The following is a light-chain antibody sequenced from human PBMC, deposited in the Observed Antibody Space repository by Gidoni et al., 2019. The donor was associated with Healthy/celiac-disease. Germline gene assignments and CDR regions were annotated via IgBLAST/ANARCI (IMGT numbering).Light chain of an antibody. Sequence: QSVLTQPPSASGTPGQRVTISCSGSSSNIGSNYVYWYQQLPGTAPNLLIYRNNQRPSGVPDRFSGSKSGTSASLAISGFRSDDEADYYCAAWDDSLKVFGGGTKLTVL. CDR3: AAWDDSLKV. V-gene: IGLV1-47*01. J-gene: IGLJ3*02. CDR2: RNN. CDR1: SSNIGSNY.